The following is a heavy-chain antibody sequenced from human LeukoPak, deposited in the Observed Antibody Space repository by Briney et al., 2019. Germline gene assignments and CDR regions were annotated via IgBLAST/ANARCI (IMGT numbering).Heavy chain of an antibody. CDR1: GFTFSSYG. Sequence: PGRSLRLSCAASGFTFSSYGMHWVRQAPGKGLEWVAVISYDGSNKYYADSVKGRFTISRDNSKNTLYLQMNSLRAEDTAVYYCAKSLYYYDSSGPSGYWGQGTLVTVSS. D-gene: IGHD3-22*01. CDR2: ISYDGSNK. J-gene: IGHJ4*02. V-gene: IGHV3-30*18. CDR3: AKSLYYYDSSGPSGY.